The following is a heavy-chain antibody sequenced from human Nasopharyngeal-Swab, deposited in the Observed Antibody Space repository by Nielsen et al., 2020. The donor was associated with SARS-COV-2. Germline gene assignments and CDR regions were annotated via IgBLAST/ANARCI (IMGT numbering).Heavy chain of an antibody. CDR3: VKMGISAAGTPVMDV. J-gene: IGHJ6*02. V-gene: IGHV3-9*01. CDR2: ISWNSAMI. CDR1: GFIFDEFA. Sequence: GGSLRLSCAASGFIFDEFAMHWVRQGPGKGLEWVSRISWNSAMIDYADSVKGRFTISRDNAKNSLYLQMNSLRAEDTALYYCVKMGISAAGTPVMDVWGQGATVTVSS. D-gene: IGHD6-13*01.